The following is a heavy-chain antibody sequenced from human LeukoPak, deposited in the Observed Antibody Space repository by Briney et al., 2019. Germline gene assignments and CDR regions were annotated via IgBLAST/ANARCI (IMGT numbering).Heavy chain of an antibody. CDR2: INHIGST. Sequence: SETLSLTCTVYGGSFSGYYWSWIRQPPGKGLEWIGEINHIGSTNYNPSLKSRVTISVDTSKNQFSLKLSSVTAADTAVYYCATDVYCGGDCYDYWGQGTLVTVSS. D-gene: IGHD2-21*01. CDR1: GGSFSGYY. J-gene: IGHJ4*02. CDR3: ATDVYCGGDCYDY. V-gene: IGHV4-34*01.